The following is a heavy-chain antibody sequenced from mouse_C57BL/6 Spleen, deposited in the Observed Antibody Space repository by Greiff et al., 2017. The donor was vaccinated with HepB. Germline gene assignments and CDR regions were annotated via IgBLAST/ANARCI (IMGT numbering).Heavy chain of an antibody. D-gene: IGHD4-1*01. Sequence: VQLQESGAELARPGASVKMSCKASGYTFTSYTMHWVKQRPGQGLEWIGYINPSSGYTKYNQKFKDKATLTADKSSSTAYMQLSSLTSEDSAVYYCARRLGTDYFDYWGQGTTLTVSS. CDR1: GYTFTSYT. V-gene: IGHV1-4*01. CDR3: ARRLGTDYFDY. J-gene: IGHJ2*01. CDR2: INPSSGYT.